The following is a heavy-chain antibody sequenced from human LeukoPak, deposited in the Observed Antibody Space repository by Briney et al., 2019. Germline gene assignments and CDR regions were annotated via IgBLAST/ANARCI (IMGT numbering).Heavy chain of an antibody. CDR3: ARDQGGYYDFWSGYPHDAFDI. V-gene: IGHV3-7*01. D-gene: IGHD3-3*01. CDR1: GLTFSSYW. Sequence: QTGGSLRLSCAASGLTFSSYWMSWVRQAPGKGLEWVANIKQDGSEKYYVDSVKGRFTISRDNAKNSLYLQMNSLRAEDTAVYYCARDQGGYYDFWSGYPHDAFDIWGQGTMVTVSS. J-gene: IGHJ3*02. CDR2: IKQDGSEK.